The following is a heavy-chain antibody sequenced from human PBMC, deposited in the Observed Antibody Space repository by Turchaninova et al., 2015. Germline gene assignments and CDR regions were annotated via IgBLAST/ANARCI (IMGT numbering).Heavy chain of an antibody. V-gene: IGHV3-30*18. D-gene: IGHD1-14*01. CDR2: ISYDGSRN. CDR3: AKNPRRRGAGNWFDP. CDR1: GFTFSSYG. Sequence: QVQLVESGGGVVQPGRSLRLSCAASGFTFSSYGLHWVRQAPGKGLEGGAVISYDGSRNYYADSVKGRFTISREQSKNTLYLQMNSLRAEDTAVYYCAKNPRRRGAGNWFDPWGQGTLVTVSS. J-gene: IGHJ5*02.